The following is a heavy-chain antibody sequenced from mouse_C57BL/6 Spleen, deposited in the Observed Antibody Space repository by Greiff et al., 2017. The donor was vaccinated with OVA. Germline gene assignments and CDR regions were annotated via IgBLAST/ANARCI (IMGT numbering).Heavy chain of an antibody. CDR1: GYTFTSYW. V-gene: IGHV1-52*01. Sequence: QVQLQQPGAELVRPGSSVKLSCKASGYTFTSYWMHWVKQRPIQGLEWIGNIDPSDSETHYNQKFKDKATLPVDKSSSTAYMQLSSLTSEDSAVYYCARSYYSNPFAYWGQGTLVTVSA. CDR3: ARSYYSNPFAY. CDR2: IDPSDSET. J-gene: IGHJ3*01. D-gene: IGHD2-5*01.